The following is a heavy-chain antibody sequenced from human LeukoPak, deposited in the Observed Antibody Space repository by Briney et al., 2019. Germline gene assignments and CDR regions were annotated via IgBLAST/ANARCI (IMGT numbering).Heavy chain of an antibody. CDR3: ARAPLAVAESYYFDS. Sequence: GGSLRLSCAASGFTFNKYAIHWVRQAPGKGLEYVSAINGLGDKTYYAHSVKGRFTISRDNSKNTLFLQMGSLRDEDMAVYFCARAPLAVAESYYFDSWGQGTLVAVSS. V-gene: IGHV3-64*01. D-gene: IGHD6-19*01. CDR1: GFTFNKYA. J-gene: IGHJ4*02. CDR2: INGLGDKT.